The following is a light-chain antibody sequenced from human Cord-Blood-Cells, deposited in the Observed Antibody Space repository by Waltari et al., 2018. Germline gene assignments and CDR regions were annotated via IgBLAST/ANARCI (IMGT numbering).Light chain of an antibody. J-gene: IGLJ2*01. CDR2: QDS. CDR3: QAWDSSTVV. Sequence: SYELTQPPSVSVSPGQTASITCSGDKLGDTYACRYQQKPGQTPVLVIYQDSKRPPGIPERFSGSNSGNTAALTISGTQAMDGADYYCQAWDSSTVVFGGGTKLTVL. CDR1: KLGDTY. V-gene: IGLV3-1*01.